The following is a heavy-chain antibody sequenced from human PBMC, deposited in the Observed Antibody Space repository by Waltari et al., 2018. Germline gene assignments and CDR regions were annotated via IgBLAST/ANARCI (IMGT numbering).Heavy chain of an antibody. D-gene: IGHD4-17*01. V-gene: IGHV3-53*01. CDR1: GFTVCTNY. CDR2: IYTGGDT. J-gene: IGHJ6*02. CDR3: ARGWIGTTSLGHDGMDV. Sequence: EVQLVESGGGLIQPGGSLRLSCAVSGFTVCTNYMSWVRQAPGKGLEWVSVIYTGGDTYYADSVKGRFSISRDNSKNTLYLQMNSLRVEDTAIYYCARGWIGTTSLGHDGMDVWGQGTTVTVSS.